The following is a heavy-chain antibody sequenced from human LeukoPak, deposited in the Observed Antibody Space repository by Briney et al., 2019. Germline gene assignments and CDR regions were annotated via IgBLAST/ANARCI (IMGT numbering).Heavy chain of an antibody. Sequence: ASVTVSCKASGYTFTTYDINGVRQAAGQGLEWMGWMNPNSGNTGYAQKFQGRVTMTRNTSISTAYMELSSLRSEDTAVYYCARGPNKSDGGNSGSAWFDPWGQGTLVTVSS. D-gene: IGHD4-23*01. J-gene: IGHJ5*02. CDR1: GYTFTTYD. V-gene: IGHV1-8*01. CDR3: ARGPNKSDGGNSGSAWFDP. CDR2: MNPNSGNT.